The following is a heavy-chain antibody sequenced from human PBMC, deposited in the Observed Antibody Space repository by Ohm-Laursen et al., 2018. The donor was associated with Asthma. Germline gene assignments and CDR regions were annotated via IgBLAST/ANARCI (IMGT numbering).Heavy chain of an antibody. V-gene: IGHV3-30*18. D-gene: IGHD5-18*01. J-gene: IGHJ4*02. CDR3: AKDGGFNYGYGFHY. CDR2: ISYDGSNK. CDR1: GFTFSSYG. Sequence: SLRLSCAASGFTFSSYGMHWVRQAPGKGLEWVAVISYDGSNKYYADSVKGRFTISRGNSKNTLDLQMNSLGAEDTAVYYCAKDGGFNYGYGFHYWGQGTLVTVSS.